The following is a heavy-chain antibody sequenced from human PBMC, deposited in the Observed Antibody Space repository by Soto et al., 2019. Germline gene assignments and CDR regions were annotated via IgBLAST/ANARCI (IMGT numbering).Heavy chain of an antibody. V-gene: IGHV1-69*06. D-gene: IGHD3-10*01. CDR1: GGTFSSYA. CDR3: ARGGEVRGVIITYYYYGMDV. Sequence: VKVSCKASGGTFSSYAISWVRQAPGQGLEWMGGIIPIFGTANYAQKFQGRVTITADKSTSTAYLELSSLRSEDTAVYYCARGGEVRGVIITYYYYGMDVWGQGTTVTVSS. J-gene: IGHJ6*01. CDR2: IIPIFGTA.